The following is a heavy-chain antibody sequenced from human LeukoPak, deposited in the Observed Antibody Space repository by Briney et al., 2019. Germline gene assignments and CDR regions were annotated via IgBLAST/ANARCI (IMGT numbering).Heavy chain of an antibody. CDR1: GGSFSGYY. CDR2: IRSKAYGGTT. CDR3: TSAVDCSGGSCYSYYYGMDV. J-gene: IGHJ6*02. Sequence: LSLTCAVYGGSFSGYYWSWVRQAPGKGLEWVGFIRSKAYGGTTEYAASVKGRFTISRDDSKSIAYLQMNSLKTEDTAVYYCTSAVDCSGGSCYSYYYGMDVWGQGTTVTVSS. V-gene: IGHV3-49*04. D-gene: IGHD2-15*01.